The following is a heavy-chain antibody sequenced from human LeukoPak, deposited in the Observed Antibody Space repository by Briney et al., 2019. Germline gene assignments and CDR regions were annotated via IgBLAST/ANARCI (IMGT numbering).Heavy chain of an antibody. CDR1: GYSISSGYY. CDR3: AGSTSQNYYYMDV. CDR2: IYPSGST. V-gene: IGHV4-38-2*02. D-gene: IGHD2-2*01. Sequence: SETLSLTCTVSGYSISSGYYWGWIRQPPGKGLEWIGTIYPSGSTYYDPSLKSRVTISLDTSTNHFSMKLSSVTAADTAVYYCAGSTSQNYYYMDVWGKGTTVTVSS. J-gene: IGHJ6*03.